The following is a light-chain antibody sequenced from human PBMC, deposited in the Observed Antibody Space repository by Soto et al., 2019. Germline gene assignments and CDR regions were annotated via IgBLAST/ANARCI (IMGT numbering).Light chain of an antibody. V-gene: IGLV1-51*01. J-gene: IGLJ2*01. CDR2: DND. CDR1: RSNIGHNF. CDR3: ATWDGSLSAVV. Sequence: QSVLTQPPSLSATPGQRVTISCSGSRSNIGHNFVSWYQSLPGTVPKLLIYDNDKRPAGIRARFSGSKSGTSATLDISGLQSEDEADYYCATWDGSLSAVVFSGGTKVTVL.